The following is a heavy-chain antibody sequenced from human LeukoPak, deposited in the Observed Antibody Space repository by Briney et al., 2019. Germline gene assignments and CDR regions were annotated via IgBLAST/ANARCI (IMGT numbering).Heavy chain of an antibody. Sequence: GGSLRLSCAASGFTFSSYGMHWVRQAPGKGLEWVAFIRYDGSNKYYADSVKGRFTISRDNSKNTLYLQMNSLRAEDTAVYYCAKDGEMATIGPAGYWGQGTLATVSS. V-gene: IGHV3-30*02. J-gene: IGHJ4*02. CDR2: IRYDGSNK. CDR1: GFTFSSYG. D-gene: IGHD5-24*01. CDR3: AKDGEMATIGPAGY.